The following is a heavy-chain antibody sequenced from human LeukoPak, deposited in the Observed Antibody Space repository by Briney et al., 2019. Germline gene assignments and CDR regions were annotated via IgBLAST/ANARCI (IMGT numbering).Heavy chain of an antibody. CDR1: GFTFSSYS. J-gene: IGHJ5*02. CDR3: ARDRWFDP. V-gene: IGHV3-21*01. Sequence: GGSLRLSCAASGFTFSSYSMNWVRQAPGKGLEWVSSISSSGSYIYYADSVKGRFTISRDNAKNSLYLQMNSLRAEDTAVYYCARDRWFDPWGQGTLVTVSS. CDR2: ISSSGSYI.